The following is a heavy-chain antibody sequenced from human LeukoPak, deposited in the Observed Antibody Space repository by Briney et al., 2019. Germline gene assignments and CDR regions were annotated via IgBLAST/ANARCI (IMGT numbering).Heavy chain of an antibody. CDR2: INPNSGGT. V-gene: IGHV1-2*06. CDR1: GYTFTGYY. Sequence: ASVKVSCKASGYTFTGYYMHWVRQAPGQGLEWMGRINPNSGGTNYAQKFQGRVTMTRDTSISTAYMELSRQRSDDTAVYYCARVRRYYDSSGYYYFDYWGQGTLVTVSS. D-gene: IGHD3-22*01. CDR3: ARVRRYYDSSGYYYFDY. J-gene: IGHJ4*02.